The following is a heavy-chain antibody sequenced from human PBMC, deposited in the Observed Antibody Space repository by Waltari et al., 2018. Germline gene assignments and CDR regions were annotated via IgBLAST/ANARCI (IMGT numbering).Heavy chain of an antibody. CDR1: GFTFSSYS. Sequence: EVQLVESGGGLVQPGGSLRLSFAASGFTFSSYSMTWVRQAPGKGLEWVSYISSSSSTIYYADSVKGRFTISRDNAKNSLFLQMNSLRAEDTAVYYCTRDLYGSGGDYFDPWGQGTLVTVSS. V-gene: IGHV3-48*04. CDR2: ISSSSSTI. CDR3: TRDLYGSGGDYFDP. J-gene: IGHJ4*02. D-gene: IGHD6-19*01.